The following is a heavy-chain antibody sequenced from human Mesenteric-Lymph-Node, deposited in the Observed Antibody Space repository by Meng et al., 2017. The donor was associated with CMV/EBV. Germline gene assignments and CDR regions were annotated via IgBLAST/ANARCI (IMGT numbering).Heavy chain of an antibody. CDR1: GFTFSSYG. V-gene: IGHV3-30*02. CDR2: IRYDGSNK. D-gene: IGHD1-26*01. J-gene: IGHJ4*02. Sequence: GESLKISCAASGFTFSSYGMHWVRQAPGKGLEWVAFIRYDGSNKYYADSVKGRFTISRDSSKNTLYLQMNSLRAEDTAVYYCARDPEWEVGYWGQGTLVTVSS. CDR3: ARDPEWEVGY.